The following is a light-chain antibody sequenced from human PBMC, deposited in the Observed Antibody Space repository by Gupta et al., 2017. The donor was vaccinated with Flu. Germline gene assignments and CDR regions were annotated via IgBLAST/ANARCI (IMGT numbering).Light chain of an antibody. V-gene: IGLV1-47*01. CDR2: RDN. J-gene: IGLJ3*02. Sequence: RVTISCSGSTSNIGSKYVFWYQQIAGTAPKLLIYRDNQRPSGVPDRFSGSRSGTSASLAISGLRSEDEADYYCEEWDDSLSGWVFGGGTKLTVL. CDR3: EEWDDSLSGWV. CDR1: TSNIGSKY.